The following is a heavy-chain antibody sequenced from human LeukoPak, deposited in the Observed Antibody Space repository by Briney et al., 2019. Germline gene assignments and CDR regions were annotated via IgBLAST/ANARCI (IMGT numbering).Heavy chain of an antibody. V-gene: IGHV4-34*01. Sequence: SETLSLTCTVSGGSISSSYYWSWIRQPPGKGLEWIGEINHSGSTNYNPSLKSRVTISVDTSKNQFSLKLSSVTAADTAVYYCARIGNSGAFDIWGQGTMVTVSS. D-gene: IGHD4-23*01. J-gene: IGHJ3*02. CDR3: ARIGNSGAFDI. CDR1: GGSISSSYY. CDR2: INHSGST.